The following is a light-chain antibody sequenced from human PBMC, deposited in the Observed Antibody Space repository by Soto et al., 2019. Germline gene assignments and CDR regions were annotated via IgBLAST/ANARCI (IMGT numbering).Light chain of an antibody. Sequence: VLTQPASVSGSPGQSITISCTGTSSDVGAYDYVSWYQQHPGKAPKLMIYDVYARPSGVSHRFSGSKSGNTASLTISGLQSDDEADYYCSSYTNTMSYVFGTGTKVTVL. CDR3: SSYTNTMSYV. J-gene: IGLJ1*01. CDR1: SSDVGAYDY. V-gene: IGLV2-14*03. CDR2: DVY.